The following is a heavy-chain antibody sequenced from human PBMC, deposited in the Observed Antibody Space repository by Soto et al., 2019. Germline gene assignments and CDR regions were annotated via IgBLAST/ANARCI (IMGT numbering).Heavy chain of an antibody. Sequence: ASVKVSCKASGYTFTSYYIHGVRQAPARGLEWMGVINPSGGTSTSAQNFQGRVTTTTHTSTSTASLELSSLRSKDTAVFYCAKYQKERYEHNSPEYYDFGVDVWGQGTTVTVSS. D-gene: IGHD3-3*02. V-gene: IGHV1-46*03. CDR2: INPSGGTS. J-gene: IGHJ6*02. CDR3: AKYQKERYEHNSPEYYDFGVDV. CDR1: GYTFTSYY.